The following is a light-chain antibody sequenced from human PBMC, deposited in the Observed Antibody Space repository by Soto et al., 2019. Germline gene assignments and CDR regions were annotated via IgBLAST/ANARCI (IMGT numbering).Light chain of an antibody. V-gene: IGLV1-47*01. CDR2: RDN. CDR1: SSNIGANY. CDR3: AAWDESLSGYV. Sequence: QSVLTQPPSASGTPGQRVTISCSGSSSNIGANYVYWYQQLPGTAPKRLIYRDNQRPSGVPDRFSGSRSGTSASLAISGLRSEDDADYYCAAWDESLSGYVFGTGTKLTVL. J-gene: IGLJ1*01.